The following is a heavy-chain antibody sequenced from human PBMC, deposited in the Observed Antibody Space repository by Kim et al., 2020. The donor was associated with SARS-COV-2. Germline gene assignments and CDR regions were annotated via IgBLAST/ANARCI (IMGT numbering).Heavy chain of an antibody. CDR3: ARAAEGWFGELFFHDAFDI. CDR1: GDSVSSNSAA. Sequence: SQTLSLTCAISGDSVSSNSAAWNWIRQSPSRGLEWLGRTYYRSKWYNDYAVSVKSRITINPDTSKNQFSLQLNSVTPEDTAVYYCARAAEGWFGELFFHDAFDIWGQGTMVTVSS. J-gene: IGHJ3*02. CDR2: TYYRSKWYN. V-gene: IGHV6-1*01. D-gene: IGHD3-10*01.